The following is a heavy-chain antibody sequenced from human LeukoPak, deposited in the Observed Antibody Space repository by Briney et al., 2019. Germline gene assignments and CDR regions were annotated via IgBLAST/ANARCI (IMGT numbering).Heavy chain of an antibody. D-gene: IGHD3-10*01. CDR3: ARYGGTYFDT. V-gene: IGHV4-59*08. CDR2: IQYSGST. J-gene: IGHJ3*02. Sequence: PGGSLRLSCAASGFTFSNYAMNWVRQPPGKGLEWIGYIQYSGSTSYNPSLKSRVTISVDTSKNQFSLKLSSVTAADSAVYSCARYGGTYFDTWGQGTMVTVSS. CDR1: GFTFSNYA.